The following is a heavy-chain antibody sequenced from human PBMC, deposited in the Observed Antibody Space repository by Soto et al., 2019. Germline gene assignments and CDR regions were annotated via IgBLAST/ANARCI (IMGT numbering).Heavy chain of an antibody. V-gene: IGHV3-48*01. Sequence: PGGSLRLSCAASRFTFTSYTMNWVRQAPGKGLGWVSYISSSGSTIYYADSVKGRFTISRDNSKNTLYLQMNSLRAEDTAVYYCAREQYDILTGYHNWFDPWGQGTLVTVSS. D-gene: IGHD3-9*01. CDR1: RFTFTSYT. CDR2: ISSSGSTI. CDR3: AREQYDILTGYHNWFDP. J-gene: IGHJ5*02.